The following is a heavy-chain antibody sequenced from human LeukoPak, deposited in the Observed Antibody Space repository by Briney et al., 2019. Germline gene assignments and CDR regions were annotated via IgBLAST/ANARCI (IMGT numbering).Heavy chain of an antibody. D-gene: IGHD4-23*01. V-gene: IGHV3-48*02. CDR3: ARVAAGYSVNYFDY. Sequence: PGGSLRLSCAASGFTFSSYNMIWVRQPPGKGLEWISYINSGSSTIYYADSVEGRFTISRDSAKNSLYLQMNSLRDEDTAVYYCARVAAGYSVNYFDYWGQGTLVTVSS. CDR1: GFTFSSYN. CDR2: INSGSSTI. J-gene: IGHJ4*02.